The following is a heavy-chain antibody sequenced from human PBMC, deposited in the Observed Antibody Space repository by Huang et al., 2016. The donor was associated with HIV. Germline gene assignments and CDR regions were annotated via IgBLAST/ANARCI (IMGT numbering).Heavy chain of an antibody. CDR2: ITTTFGTA. CDR1: GGLFNKNV. Sequence: QVQLVQSGAEVKKPGSSVKVSCKASGGLFNKNVISWVRQAPGQGLERMGEITTTFGTANYAQKFQGRVTFTADESTSTAYMELSSLTSEDAAVYYCARRHRVGIFGVAKYFFDYWGQGTLVTVSS. D-gene: IGHD3-3*01. J-gene: IGHJ4*02. CDR3: ARRHRVGIFGVAKYFFDY. V-gene: IGHV1-69*13.